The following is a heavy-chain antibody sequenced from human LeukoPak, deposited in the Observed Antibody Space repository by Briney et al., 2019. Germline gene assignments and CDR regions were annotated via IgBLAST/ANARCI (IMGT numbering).Heavy chain of an antibody. J-gene: IGHJ5*02. CDR1: GFTFSSYA. D-gene: IGHD2-2*01. CDR2: IIGSASGT. V-gene: IGHV3-23*01. CDR3: AKLLSGYCSRTSCLNWFDP. Sequence: GGSLRLSCAASGFTFSSYAMSWVRQAPGQGLEWVSAIIGSASGTYYADSVKGRFTISRDNSKNTLYLQMNSLRAEDTAVYYCAKLLSGYCSRTSCLNWFDPWGQGTLVTVSS.